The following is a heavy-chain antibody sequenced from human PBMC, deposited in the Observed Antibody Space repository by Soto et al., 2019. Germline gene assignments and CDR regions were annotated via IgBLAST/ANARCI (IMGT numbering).Heavy chain of an antibody. D-gene: IGHD3-3*01. CDR3: AHGLFEWLFPSFDP. V-gene: IGHV2-5*01. CDR2: IYWNDDK. Sequence: SGPTLVNPTQTLPLTCTFSGFSLSTSGVGVGWIRQPPGKALEWLALIYWNDDKRYSPALKSRLTITKDTSKNQVVLTMTNMDPVDTATYYCAHGLFEWLFPSFDPWGQGTLVAVSS. J-gene: IGHJ5*02. CDR1: GFSLSTSGVG.